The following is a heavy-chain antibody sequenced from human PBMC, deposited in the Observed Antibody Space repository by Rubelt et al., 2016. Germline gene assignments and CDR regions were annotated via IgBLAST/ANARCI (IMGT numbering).Heavy chain of an antibody. CDR1: GGSISSSSYY. D-gene: IGHD6-13*01. CDR3: ARTRQDSSSWGPTLDY. J-gene: IGHJ4*02. CDR2: INHSGST. V-gene: IGHV4-39*07. Sequence: QLQLQESGPGLVKPSETLSLTCTVSGGSISSSSYYWGWIRQPPGKGLEWIGEINHSGSTNYNPSLMGRVTISVDTSKNQFSLKLSSVTAADTAVYYCARTRQDSSSWGPTLDYRGQGTLVTVSS.